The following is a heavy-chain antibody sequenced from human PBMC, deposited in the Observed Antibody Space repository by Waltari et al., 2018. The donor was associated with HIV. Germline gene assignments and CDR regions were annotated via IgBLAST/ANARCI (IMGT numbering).Heavy chain of an antibody. J-gene: IGHJ4*02. D-gene: IGHD3-22*01. Sequence: EVQLVESGGGLIQPGGSLRLACAASGFAVIKNYMSWVRHAPGKGLEWVSLIYSNATTYYADSVKGRFTISRDNSKNTLYLQMNSLRADDTAVYFCATVLVRTSWVITTAPFDYWGQGTLVTVSS. V-gene: IGHV3-53*01. CDR3: ATVLVRTSWVITTAPFDY. CDR2: IYSNATT. CDR1: GFAVIKNY.